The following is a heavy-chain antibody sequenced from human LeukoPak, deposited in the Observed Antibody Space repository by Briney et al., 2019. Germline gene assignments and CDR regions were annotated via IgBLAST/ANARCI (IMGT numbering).Heavy chain of an antibody. CDR1: GYTFTSYG. V-gene: IGHV1-18*01. D-gene: IGHD3-3*01. CDR2: ISAYNGNT. J-gene: IGHJ6*02. Sequence: AASVKVSCKASGYTFTSYGISWVRQAPGQGLEWMGWISAYNGNTNYAQKLQGRVTMTTDTSTSTAYMELRSLRSDDTAVHYCARDPRDFWSGYYTYYHYGMDVWGQGTTVTVSS. CDR3: ARDPRDFWSGYYTYYHYGMDV.